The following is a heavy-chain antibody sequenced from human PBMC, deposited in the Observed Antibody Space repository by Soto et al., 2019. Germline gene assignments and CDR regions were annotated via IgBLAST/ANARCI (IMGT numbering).Heavy chain of an antibody. Sequence: QVQLVQSGAEVKKPGSSVKVSCKASGGTFSSYTISWVRQAPGQGLEWMGRIIPILGMADYAQKFQGRVTITAEQSTSTADMVLSTMRSEDTAVYYCAGGGDGYDNYYGMDVWGQGTTVTVSS. J-gene: IGHJ6*02. CDR1: GGTFSSYT. CDR2: IIPILGMA. CDR3: AGGGDGYDNYYGMDV. D-gene: IGHD2-21*01. V-gene: IGHV1-69*02.